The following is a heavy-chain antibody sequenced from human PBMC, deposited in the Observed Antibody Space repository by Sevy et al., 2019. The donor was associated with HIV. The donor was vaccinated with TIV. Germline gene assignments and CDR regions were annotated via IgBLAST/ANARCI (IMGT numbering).Heavy chain of an antibody. Sequence: GSLRLSCAASGFTFNSYAMTWVRQAPGKGLEWVSAVSGSGGSTYYADSVKGRFTISRDNSKNTLYLQMDSLRAEDTALYYCARTVVPDSWGQGTLVTVSS. CDR3: ARTVVPDS. V-gene: IGHV3-23*01. CDR1: GFTFNSYA. D-gene: IGHD2-15*01. CDR2: VSGSGGST. J-gene: IGHJ4*02.